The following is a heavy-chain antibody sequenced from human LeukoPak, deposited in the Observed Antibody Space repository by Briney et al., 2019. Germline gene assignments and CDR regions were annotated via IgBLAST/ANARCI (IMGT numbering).Heavy chain of an antibody. Sequence: TGGSLRLSCAASGFTFSSYAMHWVRQAPGKGLEWVAVISYDGSNKYYADSVKGRFTISRDNSKNTLYLQMNSLRAEDTAVYYCVRAGIEMATITGYFDYWGQGTLVTVSS. CDR1: GFTFSSYA. D-gene: IGHD5-24*01. CDR3: VRAGIEMATITGYFDY. V-gene: IGHV3-30*04. CDR2: ISYDGSNK. J-gene: IGHJ4*02.